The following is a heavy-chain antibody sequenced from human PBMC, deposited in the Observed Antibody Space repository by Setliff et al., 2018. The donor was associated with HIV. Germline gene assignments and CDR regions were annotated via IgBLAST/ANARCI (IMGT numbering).Heavy chain of an antibody. J-gene: IGHJ5*02. CDR3: AKGVKWLDP. CDR1: GGNFNTYG. V-gene: IGHV1-69*13. D-gene: IGHD3-16*01. CDR2: IIPVFNTS. Sequence: GASVKVSCKVSGGNFNTYGISWVRQAPGQGLEWMGGIIPVFNTSKYLQKFQGRVTITADEFTSTVYMEVRRLMSEDSAVYYCAKGVKWLDPWGQGTLVTVSS.